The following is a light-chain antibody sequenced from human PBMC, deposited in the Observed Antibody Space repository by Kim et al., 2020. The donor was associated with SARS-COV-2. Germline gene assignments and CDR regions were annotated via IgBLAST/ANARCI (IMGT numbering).Light chain of an antibody. CDR3: TSYTDSTTLV. CDR2: EVS. CDR1: STDVGGYNF. J-gene: IGLJ1*01. V-gene: IGLV2-14*01. Sequence: GQSITISCTGTSTDVGGYNFVSWYQHQPGKAPQLLIYEVSKRPSGVSSRFSGSKSGNTASLTISGLQPQDTADYYCTSYTDSTTLVFGTGTKVTVL.